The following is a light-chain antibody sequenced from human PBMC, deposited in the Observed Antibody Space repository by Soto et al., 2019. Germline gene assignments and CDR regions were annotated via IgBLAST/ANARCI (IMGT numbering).Light chain of an antibody. Sequence: EIVLTQSPATLSLSPGERATLSCRASQSVSSYLAWYQQKPGQAPRLLIYDASNRATGIPARFSGSGSRTDFTPTISSLEPEDFAVYYCQQRSNWPPTFGGGTKVDIK. CDR3: QQRSNWPPT. CDR2: DAS. CDR1: QSVSSY. J-gene: IGKJ4*01. V-gene: IGKV3-11*01.